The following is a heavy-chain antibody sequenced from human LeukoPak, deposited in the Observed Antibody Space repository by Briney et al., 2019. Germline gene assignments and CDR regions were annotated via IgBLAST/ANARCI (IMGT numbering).Heavy chain of an antibody. CDR2: INPSGGST. V-gene: IGHV1-46*01. CDR1: GGTFSNYA. CDR3: VRVRDGYNDAYDI. J-gene: IGHJ3*02. D-gene: IGHD5-24*01. Sequence: ASVKVSCKASGGTFSNYAIGWVRQAPGQRLEWMGIINPSGGSTNYAQNFQGRVTMTRDTSTSTVYMELSSLRSEDTAVYYCVRVRDGYNDAYDIWGQGTMVTVPS.